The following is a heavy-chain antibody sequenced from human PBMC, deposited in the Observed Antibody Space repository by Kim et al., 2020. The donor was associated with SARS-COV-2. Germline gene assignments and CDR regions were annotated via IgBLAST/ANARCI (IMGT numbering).Heavy chain of an antibody. CDR1: GGSISSSSYY. D-gene: IGHD5-12*01. CDR3: ARHTLWRYSGYEKVAWFDP. V-gene: IGHV4-39*01. J-gene: IGHJ5*02. CDR2: IYYSGST. Sequence: SETLSLTCTVSGGSISSSSYYWGWIRQPPGKGLEWIGSIYYSGSTYYNPSLKSRVTISVDTSKNQFSLKLSSVTAADTAVYYCARHTLWRYSGYEKVAWFDPWGQGTLVTVSS.